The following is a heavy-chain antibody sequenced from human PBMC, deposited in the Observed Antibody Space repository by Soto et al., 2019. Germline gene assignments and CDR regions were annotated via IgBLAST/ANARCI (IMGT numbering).Heavy chain of an antibody. D-gene: IGHD6-19*01. CDR1: GGTFSSYA. Sequence: SVKVSCKASGGTFSSYAISWVRQAPGQGLEWMGGIIPIFGTANYAQKFQGRVTITADKSTSTAYMELSSLRSEDTAVYYCARDDPGIAVAVGFDPWGQGTLVTVSS. V-gene: IGHV1-69*06. J-gene: IGHJ5*02. CDR3: ARDDPGIAVAVGFDP. CDR2: IIPIFGTA.